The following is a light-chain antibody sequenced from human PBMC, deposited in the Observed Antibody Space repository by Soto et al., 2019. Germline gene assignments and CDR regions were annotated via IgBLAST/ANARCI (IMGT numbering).Light chain of an antibody. Sequence: DIQMTQSPSSLSASVGDRVTITCRASQSISSYLNWYQQKPGKAPKLLIYAASSLQRGVPSTFSGGGSGTDFTLTISSLQPEDFATYYCQQSHSGITFGQGTRLEIK. CDR3: QQSHSGIT. CDR2: AAS. J-gene: IGKJ5*01. V-gene: IGKV1-39*01. CDR1: QSISSY.